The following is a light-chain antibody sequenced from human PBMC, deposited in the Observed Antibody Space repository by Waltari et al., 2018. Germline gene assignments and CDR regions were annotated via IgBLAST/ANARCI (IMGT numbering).Light chain of an antibody. CDR1: SSDVGGYHY. CDR3: CSYAGSYTFV. CDR2: DVF. V-gene: IGLV2-11*01. Sequence: QSALTQPRSVSGSPGQSVTISCTGTSSDVGGYHYVSWYQQHPGKAPKLIIYDVFERPSVVPDGFSGSKSGNTAYLTVSGLQAEDEAEYYCCSYAGSYTFVFGTGTKVTVL. J-gene: IGLJ1*01.